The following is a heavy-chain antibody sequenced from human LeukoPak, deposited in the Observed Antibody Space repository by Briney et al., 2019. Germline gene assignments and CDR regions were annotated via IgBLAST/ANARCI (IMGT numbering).Heavy chain of an antibody. D-gene: IGHD5-24*01. J-gene: IGHJ6*02. Sequence: PGGSLRLSCAASGFTFSSYAMHWVRQAPGKGLEWVANIKEDGSVKYYVDSVKGRSTISRDNAKKSLYLQMNNLRGEDTAVYFCARRWKLSLDVWGQGTTVTVSS. CDR3: ARRWKLSLDV. CDR1: GFTFSSYA. CDR2: IKEDGSVK. V-gene: IGHV3-7*01.